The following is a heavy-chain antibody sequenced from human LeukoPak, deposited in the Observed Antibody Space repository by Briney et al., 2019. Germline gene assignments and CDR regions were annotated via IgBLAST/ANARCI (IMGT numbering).Heavy chain of an antibody. CDR3: ARGGFGDYYFDY. CDR1: GGSISSGGYY. V-gene: IGHV4-31*03. Sequence: SQTLSLTCTVSGGSISSGGYYWSWIRQHPGKGLEWIGYIYYSGSTYYNPSLKSRVTISVDTSKNQFSLKLSSVTVADTAVYYCARGGFGDYYFDYWGQGTLVTVSS. D-gene: IGHD3-10*01. CDR2: IYYSGST. J-gene: IGHJ4*02.